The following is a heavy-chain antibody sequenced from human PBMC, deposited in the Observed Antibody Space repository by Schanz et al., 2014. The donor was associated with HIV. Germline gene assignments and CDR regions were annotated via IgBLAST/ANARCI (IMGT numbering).Heavy chain of an antibody. D-gene: IGHD5-12*01. V-gene: IGHV1-18*01. Sequence: QVQLVQSGAEVQKPGASVKVSCKASGYSFTSYDINWVRQAPGQGLEWMGWISAYNGNTNYAQKLQGRVTMTTDTSTSTAYMDLRSLRSDDTAVYYCARGAAEMATMTPWRYWGQGTLVTVSS. J-gene: IGHJ4*02. CDR1: GYSFTSYD. CDR3: ARGAAEMATMTPWRY. CDR2: ISAYNGNT.